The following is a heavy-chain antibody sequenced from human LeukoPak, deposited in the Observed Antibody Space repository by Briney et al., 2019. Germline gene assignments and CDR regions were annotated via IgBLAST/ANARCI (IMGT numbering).Heavy chain of an antibody. CDR3: ARDRSEYSSSWYTGGYYYMDV. CDR2: ISACNGNT. Sequence: ASVKVSCKASGYTFTSYGISWVRQAPGQGLEWMGWISACNGNTNYAQKFQGRVTMTRDTSISTAYMELSRLRSDDTAVYYCARDRSEYSSSWYTGGYYYMDVWGKGTTVTVSS. V-gene: IGHV1-18*01. D-gene: IGHD6-13*01. CDR1: GYTFTSYG. J-gene: IGHJ6*03.